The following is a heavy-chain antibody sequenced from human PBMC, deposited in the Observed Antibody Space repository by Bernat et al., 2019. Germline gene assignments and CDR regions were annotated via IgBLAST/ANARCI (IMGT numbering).Heavy chain of an antibody. Sequence: EVQLVESGGGLVQPGGSLRLSCAASGFTFSSYWMSWVRQAPGKGLEWVANIKQDGSEKYYVDSVKGRFTISRDNAKNSLYLQMNSLRAEDTAVYYCARRPYSSSWYYYYYYYMDVWGKGTTVTVSS. D-gene: IGHD6-13*01. CDR1: GFTFSSYW. CDR2: IKQDGSEK. CDR3: ARRPYSSSWYYYYYYYMDV. J-gene: IGHJ6*03. V-gene: IGHV3-7*01.